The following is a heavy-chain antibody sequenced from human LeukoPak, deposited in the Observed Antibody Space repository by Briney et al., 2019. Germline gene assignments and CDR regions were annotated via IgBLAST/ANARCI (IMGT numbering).Heavy chain of an antibody. V-gene: IGHV3-48*02. CDR1: GFTFSTYS. CDR2: ISSSSSSSI. Sequence: GGSLRLSCAASGFTFSTYSMNWVRQAPGKGLEWVSYISSSSSSSIYYADSAKGRVTISRDNAKNSLYLQMNSLRDEDTAVYYCARRAIWGQGTMVTVSS. J-gene: IGHJ3*02. CDR3: ARRAI.